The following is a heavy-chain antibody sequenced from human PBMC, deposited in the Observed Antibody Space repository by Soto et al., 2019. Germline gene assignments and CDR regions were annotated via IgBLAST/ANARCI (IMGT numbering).Heavy chain of an antibody. D-gene: IGHD1-26*01. V-gene: IGHV4-31*03. Sequence: QVQLQESGPGLVKPSQTLSLTCTVSGGSISSGGYYWSWIRQHPGKGLEWIVYIYYSGSTYYNPSLKSRVTIAVDTSKNQFSLKLSSVTAADTAVYYCARTSALGDVFDYWGQGTLVTVSS. CDR1: GGSISSGGYY. CDR2: IYYSGST. CDR3: ARTSALGDVFDY. J-gene: IGHJ4*02.